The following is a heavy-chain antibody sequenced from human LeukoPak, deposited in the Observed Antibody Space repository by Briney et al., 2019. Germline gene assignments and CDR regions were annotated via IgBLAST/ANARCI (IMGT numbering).Heavy chain of an antibody. Sequence: ASVKVSCKASGYTFTGYYMHWVRQAPGQGLEWMGWINPNSGGTNYAQKFQGRVTMTRDTSISTAYMELSSLRSEDTAVYYCARGPVVVPAADYYYYYMDVWGKGTTVTVSS. CDR1: GYTFTGYY. CDR2: INPNSGGT. V-gene: IGHV1-2*02. D-gene: IGHD2-2*01. CDR3: ARGPVVVPAADYYYYYMDV. J-gene: IGHJ6*03.